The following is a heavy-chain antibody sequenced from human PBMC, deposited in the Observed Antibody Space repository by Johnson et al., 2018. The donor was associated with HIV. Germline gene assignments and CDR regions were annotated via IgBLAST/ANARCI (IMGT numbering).Heavy chain of an antibody. Sequence: EVQVVESGGGLVQPGGSLRLSCAASGFIVSSKYMTWFRQAPGKGLEWVSVLYADGRTYYADSVKGRFTVSSDYSENTLYLQMNSLTAEDTAVYYCATKGSKWELIVEGFAVWGQGTMVTVSS. CDR1: GFIVSSKY. CDR2: LYADGRT. D-gene: IGHD1-26*01. CDR3: ATKGSKWELIVEGFAV. V-gene: IGHV3-66*02. J-gene: IGHJ3*01.